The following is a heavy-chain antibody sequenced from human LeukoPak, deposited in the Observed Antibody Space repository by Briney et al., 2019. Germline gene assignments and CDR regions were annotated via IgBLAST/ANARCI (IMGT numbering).Heavy chain of an antibody. D-gene: IGHD3-10*01. CDR2: ISSSGSTI. J-gene: IGHJ4*02. CDR1: GFTFSDYY. Sequence: GGSLRLSCAASGFTFSDYYMSWIRQAPGEGLVWVSYISSSGSTIYYADSGKGRFTISRDNAKNSLYLQMNSLRAEDTAVYYCARDLSAANARVRGVTDDYWGQGTLVTVSS. V-gene: IGHV3-11*04. CDR3: ARDLSAANARVRGVTDDY.